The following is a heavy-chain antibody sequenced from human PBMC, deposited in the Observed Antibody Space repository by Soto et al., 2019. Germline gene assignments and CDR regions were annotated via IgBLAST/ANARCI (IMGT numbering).Heavy chain of an antibody. CDR2: IYNTGTAGST. Sequence: SETLSVTCTVSGASISSSIWSWIRQPPGKGLEWIGYIYNTGTAGSTNSNPSLKSRVSISVDTSKNQLSLKLNSVTAADTAVYYCAKYGSGKYLDYWGPGTLVTVSS. CDR1: GASISSSI. D-gene: IGHD3-10*01. CDR3: AKYGSGKYLDY. V-gene: IGHV4-59*01. J-gene: IGHJ4*02.